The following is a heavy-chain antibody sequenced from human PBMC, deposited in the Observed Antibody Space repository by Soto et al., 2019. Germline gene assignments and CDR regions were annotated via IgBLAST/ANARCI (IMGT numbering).Heavy chain of an antibody. Sequence: QVHLQKSGPGLVKPSQTLSLTCNVSGGSIISGGYYWSWIRQHPGKGLEWIGYIYYNGSPYYNPSLKRRVTISLDTSKTQFSMNLRAETAADTAVYYCARGVMVYSGYDPPDYWGQGPLVTVSS. D-gene: IGHD5-12*01. J-gene: IGHJ4*02. CDR3: ARGVMVYSGYDPPDY. CDR2: IYYNGSP. V-gene: IGHV4-31*03. CDR1: GGSIISGGYY.